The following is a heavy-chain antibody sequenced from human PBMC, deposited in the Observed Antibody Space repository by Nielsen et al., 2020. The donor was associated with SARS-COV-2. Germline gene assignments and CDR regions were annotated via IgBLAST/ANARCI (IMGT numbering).Heavy chain of an antibody. D-gene: IGHD2-15*01. Sequence: ASVKVSCKASGYTFTSYYMHWVRQAPGQGLEWMGRINPNSGGTNYAQKFQGRVTMTRDTSISTAYMELSRLRSDDTAVYYCASSSIVVVVAAPYYYYGMDVWGQGTTVTVSS. CDR3: ASSSIVVVVAAPYYYYGMDV. V-gene: IGHV1-2*06. CDR1: GYTFTSYY. J-gene: IGHJ6*02. CDR2: INPNSGGT.